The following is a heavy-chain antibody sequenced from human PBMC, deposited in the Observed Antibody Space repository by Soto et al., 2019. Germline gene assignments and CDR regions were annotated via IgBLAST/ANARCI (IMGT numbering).Heavy chain of an antibody. D-gene: IGHD6-19*01. CDR3: ARVNGDGWGIFDS. CDR1: GFTFAGYG. CDR2: IWNDGNKK. V-gene: IGHV3-33*01. J-gene: IGHJ4*02. Sequence: QVHLVESGGGVVQPGKSLRLSCAASGFTFAGYGMHWVRQAPGKGLEWVAVIWNDGNKKYYADSVKGRFTISRDNSQNTLSLQMDSLRVEDTAVYSCARVNGDGWGIFDSWGPGTLVTVSS.